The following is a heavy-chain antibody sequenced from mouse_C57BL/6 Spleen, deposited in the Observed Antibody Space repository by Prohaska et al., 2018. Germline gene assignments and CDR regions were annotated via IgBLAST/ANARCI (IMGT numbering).Heavy chain of an antibody. CDR3: AIGNYGFAY. CDR2: INPDSSTI. V-gene: IGHV4-1*01. Sequence: EVKLLQSGGGLVQPGGSLKLSCAASGIDFSRYWMSWVRRAPGKGLEWIGEINPDSSTINYAPALKDKVIISRDNAKNTLYLQMSKVRSEDTALYYCAIGNYGFAYWGQGTLVTVSA. J-gene: IGHJ3*01. D-gene: IGHD2-1*01. CDR1: GIDFSRYW.